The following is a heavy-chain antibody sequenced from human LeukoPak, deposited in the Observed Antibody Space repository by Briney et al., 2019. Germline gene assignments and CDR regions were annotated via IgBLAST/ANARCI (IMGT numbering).Heavy chain of an antibody. CDR2: IRYDGSNK. Sequence: GGSLRLSCAASGFTFSSYGMHWVRQAPGKGLEWVAFIRYDGSNKYYADSVKGRFTISRDNSKNTLYLQMNSLRAEDTAVYYCAKDQRYSSSSGLYYYYYMDVWGKGTTVTVSS. D-gene: IGHD6-6*01. CDR1: GFTFSSYG. V-gene: IGHV3-30*02. CDR3: AKDQRYSSSSGLYYYYYMDV. J-gene: IGHJ6*03.